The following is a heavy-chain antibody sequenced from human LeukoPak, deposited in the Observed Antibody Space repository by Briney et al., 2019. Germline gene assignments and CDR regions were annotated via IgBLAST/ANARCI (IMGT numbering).Heavy chain of an antibody. D-gene: IGHD1-26*01. Sequence: PGGSLRLSCAASGFTFSSYGMHWVRQAPGKGLEWVAVIWYDGSNENYADSVKGRFTNSRDNSNNTLYLQMNSLRAEDTAVYYCARGVGGSYFFTFDYWGQGTLVTVSS. J-gene: IGHJ4*02. CDR3: ARGVGGSYFFTFDY. CDR1: GFTFSSYG. V-gene: IGHV3-33*01. CDR2: IWYDGSNE.